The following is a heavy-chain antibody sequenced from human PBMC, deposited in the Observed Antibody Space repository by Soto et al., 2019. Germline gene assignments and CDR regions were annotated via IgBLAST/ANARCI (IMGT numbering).Heavy chain of an antibody. CDR1: GGSFSGYY. J-gene: IGHJ6*02. CDR2: INHSGGT. CDR3: ARPSKLERHDYYYYYGMDV. D-gene: IGHD1-1*01. V-gene: IGHV4-34*01. Sequence: SETLSLTCAVYGGSFSGYYWSWIRQPPGKGLEWIGEINHSGGTNYNPSLKSRVTISVDTSKNQFSLKLSSVTAADTAVYYCARPSKLERHDYYYYYGMDVWGQGTTVTVSS.